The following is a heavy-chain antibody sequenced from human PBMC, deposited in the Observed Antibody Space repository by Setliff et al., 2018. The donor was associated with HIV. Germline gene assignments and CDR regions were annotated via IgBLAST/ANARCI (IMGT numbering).Heavy chain of an antibody. J-gene: IGHJ3*02. CDR2: FIPTYDTT. CDR1: GYTFTKFD. CDR3: AKNKLGGAFDM. D-gene: IGHD1-26*01. V-gene: IGHV1-69*13. Sequence: SVKVSCKASGYTFTKFDINWVRQATGQGLEWMGSFIPTYDTTSYAREFQGRLTITADESTSTVYMDLSRLTSDDTAIFFCAKNKLGGAFDMWGQGTMVTVSS.